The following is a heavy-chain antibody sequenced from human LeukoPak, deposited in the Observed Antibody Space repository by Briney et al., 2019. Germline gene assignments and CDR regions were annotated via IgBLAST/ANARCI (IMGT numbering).Heavy chain of an antibody. CDR3: AKWGDYDVLTGYYAPDY. CDR2: ILGSGGST. J-gene: IGHJ4*02. CDR1: GFTFSNYA. Sequence: GGSLRLSCAASGFTFSNYAMSWVRQAPGKGLEWVSAILGSGGSTYYADSVKGRFTVSRDNSKSTLYLQMNSLRAEDTALYYCAKWGDYDVLTGYYAPDYWGQGTLVTVSS. D-gene: IGHD3-9*01. V-gene: IGHV3-23*01.